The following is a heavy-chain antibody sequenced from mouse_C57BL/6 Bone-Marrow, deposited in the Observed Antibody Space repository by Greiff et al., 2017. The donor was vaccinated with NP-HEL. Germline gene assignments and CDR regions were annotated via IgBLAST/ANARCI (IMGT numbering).Heavy chain of an antibody. CDR1: GFTFSDYS. CDR2: INHDGSST. D-gene: IGHD2-4*01. V-gene: IGHV5-16*01. CDR3: AREGGLRRRTYAMDY. Sequence: EVQLVESEGGLVQPGSSMKLSCTASGFTFSDYSMAWVRQVPEKGLEWVANINHDGSSTYYLDSLKSRFIISRDNATNILYLQMSRLKSEDTATYYCAREGGLRRRTYAMDYWGQGTSVTVSS. J-gene: IGHJ4*01.